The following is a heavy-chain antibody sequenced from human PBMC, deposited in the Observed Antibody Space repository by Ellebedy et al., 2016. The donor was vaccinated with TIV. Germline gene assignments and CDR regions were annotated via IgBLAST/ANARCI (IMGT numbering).Heavy chain of an antibody. Sequence: ASVKVSCXASGYTFSNYYMHWVRQVPGQGLEWLGIINPGGGGTTYAQKFQGRVTMTTDASTSTAYMELRSLRSDDTAVYYCTRDLYSDSGSPSDIWGQGTLVTVSS. CDR3: TRDLYSDSGSPSDI. J-gene: IGHJ4*02. D-gene: IGHD4-11*01. CDR1: GYTFSNYY. CDR2: INPGGGGT. V-gene: IGHV1-46*01.